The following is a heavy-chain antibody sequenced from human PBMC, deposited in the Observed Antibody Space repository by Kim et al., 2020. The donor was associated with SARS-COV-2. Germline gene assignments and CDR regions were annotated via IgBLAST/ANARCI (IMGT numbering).Heavy chain of an antibody. J-gene: IGHJ4*02. CDR3: ARPHYDYVWGTY. D-gene: IGHD3-16*01. Sequence: TNYADSVKGRFSISRDNAKNTLYLQMTSLRAEDTAIYYCARPHYDYVWGTYWGQGTLVTVSS. CDR2: T. V-gene: IGHV3-74*01.